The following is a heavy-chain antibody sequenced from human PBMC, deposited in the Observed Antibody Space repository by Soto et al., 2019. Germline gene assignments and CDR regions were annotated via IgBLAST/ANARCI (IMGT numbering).Heavy chain of an antibody. CDR2: IYYSGST. CDR1: GWSISSGYYY. J-gene: IGHJ5*02. CDR3: ARDHSDIVVVKAAINWLET. V-gene: IGHV4-30-4*01. D-gene: IGHD2-2*01. Sequence: SATXSLTGTFSGWSISSGYYYLGWIRQPPGKVLEWIGYIYYSGSTYYNPSLKSRVTISVDTSKNQFSLKLSSVTAADTAVDYCARDHSDIVVVKAAINWLETWGQGTLV.